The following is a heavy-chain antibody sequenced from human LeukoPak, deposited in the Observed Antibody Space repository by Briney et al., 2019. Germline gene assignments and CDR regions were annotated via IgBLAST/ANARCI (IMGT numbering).Heavy chain of an antibody. CDR2: IYHSGST. CDR1: GGSISSSNW. V-gene: IGHV4-4*02. J-gene: IGHJ3*02. D-gene: IGHD3-10*01. Sequence: SGTLSLTCAVSGGSISSSNWWSWVRQPPGKGLEWIGEIYHSGSTNYNPSLKSRVTISVDKSKNQFSLKLSPVTAADTAVYYCARGADYYGSGSFFPFDIWGQGTMVTVSS. CDR3: ARGADYYGSGSFFPFDI.